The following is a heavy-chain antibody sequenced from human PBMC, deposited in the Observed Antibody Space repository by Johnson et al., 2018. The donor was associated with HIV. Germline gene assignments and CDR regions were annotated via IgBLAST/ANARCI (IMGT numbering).Heavy chain of an antibody. J-gene: IGHJ3*02. CDR1: GFTFSSYA. V-gene: IGHV3-48*04. CDR2: ISSSGSTI. Sequence: VQLVESGGGVVQPGRSLRLSCAASGFTFSSYAMHWVRQAPGKGLEWISYISSSGSTIYYADSVKGRFSISRDNAKNSLYLQMNSRRAEDTAGYYCAKDLSPSGSYRMDIWGQGTMVTVSS. CDR3: AKDLSPSGSYRMDI. D-gene: IGHD1-26*01.